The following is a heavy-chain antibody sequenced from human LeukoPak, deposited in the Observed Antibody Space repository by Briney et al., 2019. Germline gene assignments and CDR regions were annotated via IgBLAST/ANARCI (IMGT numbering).Heavy chain of an antibody. Sequence: GGSLRLSCAASGFTFNNYWMNWVRQAPGKGLVWVARISGDGRTRSYVDSVKGRFTISRDNSKNTLYLEMNSLRVEDTAVYYCAKDRREEGDYNWFDSWGQGTQVTVSS. J-gene: IGHJ5*01. CDR2: ISGDGRTR. CDR1: GFTFNNYW. CDR3: AKDRREEGDYNWFDS. V-gene: IGHV3-74*01. D-gene: IGHD2-21*02.